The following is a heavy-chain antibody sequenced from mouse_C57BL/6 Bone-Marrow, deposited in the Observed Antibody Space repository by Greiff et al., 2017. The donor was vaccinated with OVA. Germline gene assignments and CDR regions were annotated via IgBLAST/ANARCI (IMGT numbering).Heavy chain of an antibody. CDR2: INPSSGYT. Sequence: QVQLQQSGAELARPGASVKMSCKASGYTFTSYTMHWVKQRPGQGLEWIGYINPSSGYTKYNQKFKDKATLTADKSSSTAYMQLSSLTSGDSAVYYCARNQDTYYFDYWGQGTTLTVSS. CDR1: GYTFTSYT. V-gene: IGHV1-4*01. D-gene: IGHD3-3*01. CDR3: ARNQDTYYFDY. J-gene: IGHJ2*01.